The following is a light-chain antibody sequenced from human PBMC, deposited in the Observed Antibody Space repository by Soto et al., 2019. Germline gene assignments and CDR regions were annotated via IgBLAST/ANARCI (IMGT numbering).Light chain of an antibody. CDR2: EVS. CDR1: SSDVGGYDY. Sequence: QSALTQPASVSGSPGQSITISCTGTSSDVGGYDYVSWYQLHPGKAPKLMVFEVSNRPSGVSYRFSGSKSGNTASLTVSGLQAEDEADYYCSSYGGRNNLLFGGGTKVTVL. J-gene: IGLJ2*01. V-gene: IGLV2-14*01. CDR3: SSYGGRNNLL.